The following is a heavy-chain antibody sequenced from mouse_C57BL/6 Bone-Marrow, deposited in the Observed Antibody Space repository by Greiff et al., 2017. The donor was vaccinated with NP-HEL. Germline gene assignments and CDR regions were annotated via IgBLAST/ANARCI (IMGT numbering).Heavy chain of an antibody. CDR2: IDPSDSYT. V-gene: IGHV1-69*01. J-gene: IGHJ3*01. CDR1: GYTFTSYW. Sequence: QVQLQQPGAELVMPGASVKLSCKASGYTFTSYWMHWVKQRPGQGLEWIGEIDPSDSYTNYNQKFKGKSTLTVDKSSSTAYMQLSSLTSEDYAVYYCARPYYYGSTGFAYWGQGTLVTVSA. CDR3: ARPYYYGSTGFAY. D-gene: IGHD1-1*01.